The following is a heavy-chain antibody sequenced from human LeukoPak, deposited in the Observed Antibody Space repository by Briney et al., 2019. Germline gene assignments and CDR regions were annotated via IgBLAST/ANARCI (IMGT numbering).Heavy chain of an antibody. J-gene: IGHJ4*02. D-gene: IGHD3-3*01. CDR1: GGSFSGYY. Sequence: PSETLSLTCAVYGGSFSGYYWSWIRQPPGKGLEWIGEINHSGSTNYNPSLKSRVTISVDTSKNQFSLKLSSVTAADTAVYYCARGIINYDFWSGYRIFDYWGRGTLVTVSS. CDR3: ARGIINYDFWSGYRIFDY. V-gene: IGHV4-34*01. CDR2: INHSGST.